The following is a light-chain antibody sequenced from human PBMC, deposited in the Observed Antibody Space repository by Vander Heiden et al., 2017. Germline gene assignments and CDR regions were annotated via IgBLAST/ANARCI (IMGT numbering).Light chain of an antibody. CDR2: GSS. CDR3: QQYGSSPYT. CDR1: QSVSHTY. V-gene: IGKV3-20*01. J-gene: IGKJ2*01. Sequence: EIVLTQSPGTLSLSPGERATLSCRTSQSVSHTYLAWYQQKPGQAPRLLIYGSSSRATGIPARFSGSGSGTDFTLTISRLEPEDFAVYYCQQYGSSPYTFGQGTKLXIK.